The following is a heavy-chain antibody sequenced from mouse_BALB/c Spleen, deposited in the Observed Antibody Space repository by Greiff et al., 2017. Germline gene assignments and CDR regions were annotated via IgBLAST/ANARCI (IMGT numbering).Heavy chain of an antibody. CDR1: GFTFSSYT. CDR2: ISSGGSYT. CDR3: TRDEGPGYPFTY. J-gene: IGHJ3*01. Sequence: VMLVASGGGLVKPGGSLKLSCAASGFTFSSYTMSWVRQTPEKRLEWVATISSGGSYTYYPDSVKGRFTISRDNAKNTLYLQMSSLKSEDTAMYYCTRDEGPGYPFTYWGQGTLVTVSA. D-gene: IGHD1-2*01. V-gene: IGHV5-6-4*01.